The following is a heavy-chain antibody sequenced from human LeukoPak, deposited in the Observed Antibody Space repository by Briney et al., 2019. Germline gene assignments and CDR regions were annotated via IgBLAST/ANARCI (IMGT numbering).Heavy chain of an antibody. CDR1: GGSISSSSYY. J-gene: IGHJ4*02. D-gene: IGHD3-22*01. CDR3: ARQRTLTMIVVVRTFDY. Sequence: SETLSLTCTVPGGSISSSSYYWGWIRQPPGKGLEWIGSIYYSGSTYYNPSLKSRVTISVDTSKNQFSLKLSSVTAADTAVYYCARQRTLTMIVVVRTFDYWGQGTLVTVSS. V-gene: IGHV4-39*01. CDR2: IYYSGST.